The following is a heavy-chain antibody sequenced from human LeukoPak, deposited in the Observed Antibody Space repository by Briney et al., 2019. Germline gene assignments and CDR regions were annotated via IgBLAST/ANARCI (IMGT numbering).Heavy chain of an antibody. CDR1: GFTFSSYE. Sequence: GGSLRLSCAASGFTFSSYEMNWVRQAPGKGLEWVSYISSSGSTIYYADSVKGRFTISRDNAKNSLYLQMNSLGAEDTAVYYCARDSPEEMATISFDYWGQGTLVTVSS. CDR3: ARDSPEEMATISFDY. D-gene: IGHD5-24*01. CDR2: ISSSGSTI. V-gene: IGHV3-48*03. J-gene: IGHJ4*02.